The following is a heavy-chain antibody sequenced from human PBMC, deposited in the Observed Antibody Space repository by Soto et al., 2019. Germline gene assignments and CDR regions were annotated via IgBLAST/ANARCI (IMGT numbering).Heavy chain of an antibody. CDR3: ARESREYYFDY. CDR1: GGSISSGGYY. J-gene: IGHJ4*02. CDR2: IYYSGST. D-gene: IGHD6-13*01. V-gene: IGHV4-31*03. Sequence: PSDTLSLTCXVSGGSISSGGYYWSWIRQHPGKGLEWIGYIYYSGSTYYNPSLKSRVTISVDTSKNQFSLKLSSVTAADTAVYYCARESREYYFDYWGQGTLVTVSS.